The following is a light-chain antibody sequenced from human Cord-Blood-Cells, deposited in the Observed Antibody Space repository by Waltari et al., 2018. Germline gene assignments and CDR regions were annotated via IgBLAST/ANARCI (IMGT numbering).Light chain of an antibody. CDR3: QQYYSYPWP. CDR2: AAS. V-gene: IGKV1-8*01. J-gene: IGKJ1*01. Sequence: AIRMTQSPSSFSASTGDRVTITCRASQGISSYLAWYQQKPGKAPKLLIYAASTLQSGVPSRFSGSGSGTDFTLTISCLQSEDFATYYCQQYYSYPWPFGQGTKVGIK. CDR1: QGISSY.